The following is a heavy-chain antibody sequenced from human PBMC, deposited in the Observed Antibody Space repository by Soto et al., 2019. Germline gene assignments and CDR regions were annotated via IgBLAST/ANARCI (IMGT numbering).Heavy chain of an antibody. CDR3: ARDPMGRYYGSGSYSFDY. J-gene: IGHJ4*02. V-gene: IGHV3-30-3*01. D-gene: IGHD3-10*01. Sequence: QVQLVESGGGVVQPGRSLRLSCAASGFTFSSYAMHWVRQAPGKGLEWVAVISYDGSNKYYADSVKGRFTISRDNSKNTLYLQMNSLRAEDTAVYYCARDPMGRYYGSGSYSFDYWGQGTLVTVSS. CDR1: GFTFSSYA. CDR2: ISYDGSNK.